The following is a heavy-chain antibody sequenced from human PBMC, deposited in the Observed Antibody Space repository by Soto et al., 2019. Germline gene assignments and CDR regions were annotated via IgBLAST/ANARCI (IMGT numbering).Heavy chain of an antibody. Sequence: GGSLRLSCAASGFTFSNAWMNWVRQAPGKGLEWVGRIKSKTDGGTTDYAAPVKGRFTISRDDSKNTLYLQMNSLKTEDTAVYYCTTELVVVISPDAFEIWGQGTMVTVSS. V-gene: IGHV3-15*07. CDR1: GFTFSNAW. D-gene: IGHD3-22*01. CDR3: TTELVVVISPDAFEI. CDR2: IKSKTDGGTT. J-gene: IGHJ3*02.